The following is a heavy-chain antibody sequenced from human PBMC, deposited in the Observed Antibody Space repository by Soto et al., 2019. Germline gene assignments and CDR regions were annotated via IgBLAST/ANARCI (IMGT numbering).Heavy chain of an antibody. CDR2: ISAYNGNT. D-gene: IGHD3-3*01. V-gene: IGHV1-18*01. Sequence: QVQLVQSGAEVKKPGASVKVSFKASGYTFTSYGIIWVRQSPGQGLEWMGWISAYNGNTNYAQKFQGRVTMTTATYTSTDYMELRRLRSDDTAVYYCACFHVYDFLSHFVYWGHGKLVTVSS. CDR3: ACFHVYDFLSHFVY. J-gene: IGHJ4*01. CDR1: GYTFTSYG.